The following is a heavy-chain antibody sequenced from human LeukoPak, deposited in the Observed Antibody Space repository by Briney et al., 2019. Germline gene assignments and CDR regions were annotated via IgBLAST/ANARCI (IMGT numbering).Heavy chain of an antibody. CDR3: AKDLALGVVVGDAFDI. J-gene: IGHJ3*02. CDR2: ISGSGGST. CDR1: GFTFSSYG. D-gene: IGHD3-22*01. Sequence: GGTLRLSCAASGFTFSSYGMSWVRQAPGKGLEWVSAISGSGGSTYYAGSVKGRFTISRDNSKNTLYLQMNSLRAEDTAVYYCAKDLALGVVVGDAFDIWGQGTMVTVSS. V-gene: IGHV3-23*01.